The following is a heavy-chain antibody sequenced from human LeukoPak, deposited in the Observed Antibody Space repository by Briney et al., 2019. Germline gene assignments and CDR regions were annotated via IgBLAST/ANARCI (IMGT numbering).Heavy chain of an antibody. Sequence: GGSLRLSCAASGFTLNNAWMSWVRQAPGKGLECLGLIKRETDGGTIDYAAPVKGRFTISRDDSRNTLYLQMDSLKIEDTAVYYCTTDRYYDNSELQFQHWGQGTLVTVSS. J-gene: IGHJ1*01. V-gene: IGHV3-15*01. CDR1: GFTLNNAW. CDR3: TTDRYYDNSELQFQH. CDR2: IKRETDGGTI. D-gene: IGHD3-22*01.